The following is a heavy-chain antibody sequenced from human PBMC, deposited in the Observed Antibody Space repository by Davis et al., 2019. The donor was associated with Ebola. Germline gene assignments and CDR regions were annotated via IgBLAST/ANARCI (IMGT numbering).Heavy chain of an antibody. J-gene: IGHJ3*01. CDR1: VFPFTNYL. CDR3: ASTNVDTTIDDAFDV. CDR2: IDPYGHER. V-gene: IGHV3-7*03. D-gene: IGHD5-18*01. Sequence: PGGSLRLSCTASVFPFTNYLLTWVRQAPGNGLEWVARIDPYGHERYYVDSVKGRFTISRDNARNSVYVQMNSLRAEDTAVYYCASTNVDTTIDDAFDVWGQGTVVTVSS.